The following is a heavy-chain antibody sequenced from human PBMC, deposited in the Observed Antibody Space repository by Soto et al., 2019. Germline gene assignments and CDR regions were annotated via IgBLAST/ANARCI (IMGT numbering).Heavy chain of an antibody. CDR2: IKSKIGGGTT. CDR3: TTDSHFTMKLGRFDY. J-gene: IGHJ4*01. Sequence: GGSLRLSCAASGFTFTTACINWVRQAPGKGLEWVGRIKSKIGGGTTDFAAPVKGRFAISRDDSRNMVYFQMNSLEIEDTAVYYCTTDSHFTMKLGRFDYWGLGTLVTSSS. D-gene: IGHD3-22*01. CDR1: GFTFTTAC. V-gene: IGHV3-15*07.